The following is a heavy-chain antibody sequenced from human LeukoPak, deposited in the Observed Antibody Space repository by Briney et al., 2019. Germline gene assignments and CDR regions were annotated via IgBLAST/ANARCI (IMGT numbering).Heavy chain of an antibody. D-gene: IGHD1/OR15-1a*01. J-gene: IGHJ4*02. CDR1: GFSLYSSGVG. CDR2: IYWDDDK. CDR3: AHRRPGHLTGWDNSYFDN. Sequence: SGPTLVNPTQTLTLTCTFSGFSLYSSGVGVGWIRQPPGKAREWLAVIYWDDDKRYNPSLRSRLTMSKDASKSQVFLVMSNMDPVDTATYYCAHRRPGHLTGWDNSYFDNWGPGTLVTVSS. V-gene: IGHV2-5*02.